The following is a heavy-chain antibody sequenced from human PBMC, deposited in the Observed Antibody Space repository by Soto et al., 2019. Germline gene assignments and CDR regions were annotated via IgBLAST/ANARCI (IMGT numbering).Heavy chain of an antibody. CDR3: ARDPNDRAARSFDY. CDR2: TYYRSKRNN. Sequence: QSQTLSLTCAISGDSVSSNSAAWNWIRQSPSRGLEWLGRTYYRSKRNNDYAVSVKSRITINPDTSKNQISLQLNSVTPEDAAVYYCARDPNDRAARSFDYWGQGTLVTVSS. CDR1: GDSVSSNSAA. D-gene: IGHD6-6*01. V-gene: IGHV6-1*01. J-gene: IGHJ4*02.